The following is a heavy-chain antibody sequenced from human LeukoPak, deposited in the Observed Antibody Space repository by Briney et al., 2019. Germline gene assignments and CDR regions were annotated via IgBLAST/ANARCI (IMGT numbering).Heavy chain of an antibody. CDR1: GGSFSGYY. CDR3: ARVVVADFDY. D-gene: IGHD2-15*01. J-gene: IGHJ4*02. V-gene: IGHV4-34*01. Sequence: SETLSLTCAVYGGSFSGYYWSWIRQPPGKGLEWIGEINHSGSTYYNPSLKSRVTISVDTSKNQFSLNLRSVTAADTAVYYCARVVVADFDYWGQGTLVTVSS. CDR2: INHSGST.